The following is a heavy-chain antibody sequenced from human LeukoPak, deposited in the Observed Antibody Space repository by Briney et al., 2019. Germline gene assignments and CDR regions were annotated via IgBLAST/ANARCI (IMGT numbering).Heavy chain of an antibody. CDR1: GGSISSSSYY. Sequence: TSETLSLTCTVSGGSISSSSYYWGWIRQPPGKGLEWIGSIYYSGSTYYNPSLKSRVTISVDTSKNQCSLKLSSVTAADTAVYYCARDSRYSDTSGYYYSHYYMDVWGKGTTVTVSS. V-gene: IGHV4-39*02. J-gene: IGHJ6*03. CDR3: ARDSRYSDTSGYYYSHYYMDV. CDR2: IYYSGST. D-gene: IGHD3-22*01.